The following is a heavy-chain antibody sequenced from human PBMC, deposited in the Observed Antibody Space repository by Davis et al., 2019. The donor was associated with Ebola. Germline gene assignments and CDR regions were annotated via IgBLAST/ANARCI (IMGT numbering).Heavy chain of an antibody. J-gene: IGHJ6*04. V-gene: IGHV3-23*01. CDR2: VGGSGRST. Sequence: GESLKISCAASGFTFSNYAMSWVRQAPGKGLEWVSAVGGSGRSTYYADSVKGRFTISRDNSKNSLYLQMNNLRAEDTAVYFCARSNVWGKGTTVTVSS. CDR1: GFTFSNYA. CDR3: ARSNV.